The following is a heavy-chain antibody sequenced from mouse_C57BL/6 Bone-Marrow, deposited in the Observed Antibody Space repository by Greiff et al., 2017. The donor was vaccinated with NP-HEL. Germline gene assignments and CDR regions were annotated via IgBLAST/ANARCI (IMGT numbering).Heavy chain of an antibody. CDR3: ATIITTVVATGAMDY. D-gene: IGHD1-1*01. J-gene: IGHJ4*01. V-gene: IGHV5-17*01. CDR1: GFTFSDYG. CDR2: ISSGSSTI. Sequence: EVKLVESGGGLVKPGGSLKLSCAASGFTFSDYGMHWVRQAPEKGLEWVAYISSGSSTIYYADTVKGRFTISRDNAKNTLFLQMTSLRSEDTAMYYCATIITTVVATGAMDYWGQGTSVTVSS.